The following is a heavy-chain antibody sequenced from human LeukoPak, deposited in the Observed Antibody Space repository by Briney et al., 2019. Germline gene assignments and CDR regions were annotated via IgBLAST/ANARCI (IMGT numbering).Heavy chain of an antibody. J-gene: IGHJ4*02. V-gene: IGHV4-59*08. CDR1: GGSIMSYY. Sequence: SETLSLTCIVSGGSIMSYYWSWIRQPPGKGLEWIGYIYYSGSTNYNPSLKSRVTISVDTSKNQFSLKLSSVTAADTAVYYCARDRIAAGGFDYWGQGTLVTVSS. D-gene: IGHD6-13*01. CDR2: IYYSGST. CDR3: ARDRIAAGGFDY.